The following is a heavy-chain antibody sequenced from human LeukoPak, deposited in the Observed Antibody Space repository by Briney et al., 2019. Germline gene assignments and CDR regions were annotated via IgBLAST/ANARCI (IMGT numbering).Heavy chain of an antibody. Sequence: GGSLRLSCAASGFTFTSHWMHWVRQAPGKGLEWVSALGYSGNTYYADSVKGRFTISRDNSKNTLFLQMNSLRAEDTAVYYCAKYYDGTDCCYPLDYFDYWGQGTLVTVSS. CDR3: AKYYDGTDCCYPLDYFDY. J-gene: IGHJ4*02. V-gene: IGHV3-23*01. CDR2: LGYSGNT. CDR1: GFTFTSHW. D-gene: IGHD3-22*01.